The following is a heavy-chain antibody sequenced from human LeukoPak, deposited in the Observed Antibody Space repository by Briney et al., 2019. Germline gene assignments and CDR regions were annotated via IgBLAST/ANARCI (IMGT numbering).Heavy chain of an antibody. CDR2: INPGNGNT. V-gene: IGHV1-3*01. J-gene: IGHJ4*02. D-gene: IGHD6-19*01. CDR1: RYTLTDHD. Sequence: ASVKVSCKAPRYTLTDHDLHWARQAPGQRLEWMGWINPGNGNTKYSQKFQGRVTITRDTSASTAYMELSSLTSEDTAVYYCANWAGTPAGYFSGPLDYWGQGTLVTVSS. CDR3: ANWAGTPAGYFSGPLDY.